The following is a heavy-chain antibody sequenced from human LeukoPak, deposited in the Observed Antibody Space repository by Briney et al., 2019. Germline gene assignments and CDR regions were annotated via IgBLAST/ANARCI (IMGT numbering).Heavy chain of an antibody. Sequence: GGSLRLSCAASGFTFSSYGMHWVRQAPGKGLEWVAFIRYDGSNKYYADSVKGRFTISRDNSKNTLYLQMNSLRAEDTAVYYCATSFGPVIAAAGTGADWGQGTLVTVSS. CDR3: ATSFGPVIAAAGTGAD. D-gene: IGHD6-13*01. V-gene: IGHV3-30*02. CDR1: GFTFSSYG. CDR2: IRYDGSNK. J-gene: IGHJ4*02.